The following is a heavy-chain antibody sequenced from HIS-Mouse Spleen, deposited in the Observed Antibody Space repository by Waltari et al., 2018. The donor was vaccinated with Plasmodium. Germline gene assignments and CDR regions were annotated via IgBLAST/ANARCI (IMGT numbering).Heavy chain of an antibody. Sequence: EVQLVESGGGLIQPGGSLRLSCAASGFTVSSNYMSWVRQAPGKGRGWVSVIYGGGSTYYEDSVKGRFTISRDNSKNTLYLQMNSLRAEDTAVYYCARGMKSSSSAFDIWGQGTMVTVSS. CDR1: GFTVSSNY. CDR3: ARGMKSSSSAFDI. CDR2: IYGGGST. D-gene: IGHD6-6*01. J-gene: IGHJ3*02. V-gene: IGHV3-53*01.